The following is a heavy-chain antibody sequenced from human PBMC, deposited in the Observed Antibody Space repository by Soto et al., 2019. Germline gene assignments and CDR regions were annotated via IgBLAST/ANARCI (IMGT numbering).Heavy chain of an antibody. CDR2: ISSSSTT. D-gene: IGHD3-10*01. CDR1: GFTFSSYS. V-gene: IGHV3-48*01. J-gene: IGHJ3*02. Sequence: GGSLRLSCAASGFTFSSYSMNWVRQAPGKGLEWVSYISSSSTTYYADSVKGRFTISRHNSKNTLYLQMNSLRAEDTAVYYCAITYYYGSGSSYDAFDIWGQGTMVTVSS. CDR3: AITYYYGSGSSYDAFDI.